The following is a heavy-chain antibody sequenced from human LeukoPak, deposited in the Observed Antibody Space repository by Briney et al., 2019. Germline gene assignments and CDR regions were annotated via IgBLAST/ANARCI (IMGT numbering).Heavy chain of an antibody. CDR3: ARGAAMGPRGYYYMEV. J-gene: IGHJ6*03. Sequence: GGSLRLSCAASGVTFSSYGMHWVRQAPGKGLEWVALISSDGNDKLYGDSVKGRFTISRDDSKSTLYLQMNSLRAEDTAVYYCARGAAMGPRGYYYMEVWGKGTTVTVSS. V-gene: IGHV3-30*03. D-gene: IGHD5-18*01. CDR1: GVTFSSYG. CDR2: ISSDGNDK.